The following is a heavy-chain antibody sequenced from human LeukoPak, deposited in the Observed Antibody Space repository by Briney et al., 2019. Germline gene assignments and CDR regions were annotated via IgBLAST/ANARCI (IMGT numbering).Heavy chain of an antibody. Sequence: GGSLRLSCAASGFTFSAYNMNWVRQAPGKGLGWVSSISSRGNYIYYTDSVKGRFTISRDNTKNSLYLQMNSLRAEDTAVYYCARDCYDSGTYYYDAFDIWGQGTMVTVSS. D-gene: IGHD3-10*01. CDR2: ISSRGNYI. CDR1: GFTFSAYN. CDR3: ARDCYDSGTYYYDAFDI. V-gene: IGHV3-21*01. J-gene: IGHJ3*02.